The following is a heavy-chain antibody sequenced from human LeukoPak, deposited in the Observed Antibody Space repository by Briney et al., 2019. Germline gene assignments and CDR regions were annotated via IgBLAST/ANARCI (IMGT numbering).Heavy chain of an antibody. Sequence: GGSLRLSCAASGFTFSSYAMHWVRQAPGKGLEWVAVIWYDGSNKYYADSVKGRFTISRDNSKNTLYLQMNSLRAEDTAVYYCARDRVTYDIWTGYYIGLPFDPWGQGTLVTVSS. D-gene: IGHD3-9*01. CDR1: GFTFSSYA. V-gene: IGHV3-33*08. CDR2: IWYDGSNK. J-gene: IGHJ5*02. CDR3: ARDRVTYDIWTGYYIGLPFDP.